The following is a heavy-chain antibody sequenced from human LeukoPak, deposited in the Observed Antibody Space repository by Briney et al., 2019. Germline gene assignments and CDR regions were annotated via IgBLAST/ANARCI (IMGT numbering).Heavy chain of an antibody. V-gene: IGHV4-59*01. CDR1: GGSISSYY. D-gene: IGHD3-16*01. J-gene: IGHJ6*03. CDR3: ARVWRGGTSKYYYMDV. CDR2: IYYSGST. Sequence: KPSETLSLTCTVSGGSISSYYWSWIRQPPGKGLEWIGYIYYSGSTNYNPSLKSRVTISVDTSKNQFSLKLSSVTAADTAVYYCARVWRGGTSKYYYMDVWGKGTTVTASS.